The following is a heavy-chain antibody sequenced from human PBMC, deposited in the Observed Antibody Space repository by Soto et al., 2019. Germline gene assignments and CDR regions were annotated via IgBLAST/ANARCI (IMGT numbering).Heavy chain of an antibody. V-gene: IGHV1-18*01. Sequence: QVQLVQSGAEVKKPGDSVRVSCKASGYTFTSYGIGWVRQAPGQGLEWMGWISANNGNTKYAQKVQGRVTMTTDASTSTAYMELRSLRSDDAAVYYCASDGYFDHWGQGTLVTVSS. J-gene: IGHJ4*02. CDR1: GYTFTSYG. CDR2: ISANNGNT. CDR3: ASDGYFDH.